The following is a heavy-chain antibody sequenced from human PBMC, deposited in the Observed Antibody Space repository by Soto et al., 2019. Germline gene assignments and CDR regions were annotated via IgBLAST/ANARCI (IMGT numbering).Heavy chain of an antibody. V-gene: IGHV1-69*06. CDR1: GGTFSSYA. CDR3: ARVSGGLPRVRFDP. J-gene: IGHJ5*02. Sequence: QVQLVQSGAEVKKPGSSVKVSCKASGGTFSSYAISWVRQAPGQGLEWMGGIIPIFGTANYAQKFQGRVTITADKSTSTDYVELSSLRSEDTAGYYCARVSGGLPRVRFDPWGGGTLVTVSS. CDR2: IIPIFGTA. D-gene: IGHD5-12*01.